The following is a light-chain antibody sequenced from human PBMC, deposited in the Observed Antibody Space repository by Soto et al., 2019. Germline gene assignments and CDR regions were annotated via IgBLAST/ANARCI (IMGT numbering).Light chain of an antibody. CDR2: WAS. CDR1: QSVLHSPNNKNY. Sequence: DIVMTQSPDSLAVSLGERATINCKSSQSVLHSPNNKNYLAWYQHKPGQSPKMLIYWASFRESGVPDRFSGSGPGTDFTLTISSLQSEDVAVYYCQQYYTNSWSFGQGTKVEIK. V-gene: IGKV4-1*01. CDR3: QQYYTNSWS. J-gene: IGKJ1*01.